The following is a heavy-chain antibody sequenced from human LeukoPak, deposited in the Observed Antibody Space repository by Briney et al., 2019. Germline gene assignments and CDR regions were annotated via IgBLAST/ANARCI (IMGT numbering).Heavy chain of an antibody. Sequence: GASVKVSCKASGYTFTSYGISWVRQAPGQGLEWMGWISAYNGNTNYAQKLQGRVTITRDTSASTAYMELSSLRSEDTAVYYCARNEFTPWWELSSTVFDYWGQGTLVTVSS. CDR2: ISAYNGNT. CDR3: ARNEFTPWWELSSTVFDY. J-gene: IGHJ4*02. D-gene: IGHD3-16*02. V-gene: IGHV1-18*01. CDR1: GYTFTSYG.